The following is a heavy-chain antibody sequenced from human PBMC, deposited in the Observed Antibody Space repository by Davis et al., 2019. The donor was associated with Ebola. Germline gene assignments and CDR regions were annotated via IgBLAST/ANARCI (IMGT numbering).Heavy chain of an antibody. CDR3: GRGGVEPVDF. J-gene: IGHJ4*02. V-gene: IGHV3-74*01. CDR2: INEDGITK. Sequence: PGGSLRLSCAASGFTFRSNWMHWVRQAPGKGLVWVSRINEDGITKTYADSVKGRFTISRDNAKNTLYLQMNSLRVEDTAVYYCGRGGVEPVDFWGQGTLVTVSS. D-gene: IGHD3-10*01. CDR1: GFTFRSNW.